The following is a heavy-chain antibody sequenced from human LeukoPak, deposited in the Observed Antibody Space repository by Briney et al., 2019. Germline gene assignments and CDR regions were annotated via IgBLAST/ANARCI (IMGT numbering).Heavy chain of an antibody. J-gene: IGHJ4*02. CDR2: IWYDGSNK. V-gene: IGHV3-33*01. Sequence: GRSLRLSCAASGLTFSSYGMHWVRQAPGKGLEWVAVIWYDGSNKYYADSVEGRFTISRDNSKNTLYLQMNSLRAEDTAVYYCARDGGSPNYYDSSGYFYWGQGTLVTVSS. CDR1: GLTFSSYG. CDR3: ARDGGSPNYYDSSGYFY. D-gene: IGHD3-22*01.